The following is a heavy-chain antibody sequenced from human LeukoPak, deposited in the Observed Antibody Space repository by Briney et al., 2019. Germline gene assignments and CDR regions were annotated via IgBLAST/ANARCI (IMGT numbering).Heavy chain of an antibody. CDR3: ARTAIPITGTTKGLWRSWFDP. D-gene: IGHD1-7*01. V-gene: IGHV1-2*02. J-gene: IGHJ5*02. Sequence: ASVKVSCKASGYTFTGYYMHWVRQAPGQGLEWMGWINPNSGGTNYAQKFQGRVTMTRDTSISTAYRELSRLRSDDTAVYYCARTAIPITGTTKGLWRSWFDPWGQGTLVTVSS. CDR2: INPNSGGT. CDR1: GYTFTGYY.